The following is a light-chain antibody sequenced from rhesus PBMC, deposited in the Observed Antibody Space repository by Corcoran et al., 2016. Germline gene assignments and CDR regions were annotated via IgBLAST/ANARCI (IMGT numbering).Light chain of an antibody. Sequence: DVVLNQSPLSLPTTPGQPASISCRPSQSLVHSNGHTYLSWYQQKSGKPQRLLIYQVSNRDTGVPDRFSGSGAGTDFTLKISRLEAEDVGVYYCMQALEFPLTFGPGTKLDIK. CDR3: MQALEFPLT. J-gene: IGKJ3*01. CDR1: QSLVHSNGHTY. CDR2: QVS. V-gene: IGKV2-64*01.